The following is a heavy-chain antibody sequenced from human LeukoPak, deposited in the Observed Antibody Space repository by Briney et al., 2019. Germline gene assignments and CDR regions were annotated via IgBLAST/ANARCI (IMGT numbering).Heavy chain of an antibody. Sequence: SETLSLTCAVYGGSFSGYYWSWIRQPPGKGLEWIGEINHSGSTNYYPSLKSRVTISVDTSKNQFSLKLSSVTAADTAVYYCARGASMKLSSFDYWGQGTLVTVSS. J-gene: IGHJ4*02. V-gene: IGHV4-34*01. CDR3: ARGASMKLSSFDY. CDR2: INHSGST. CDR1: GGSFSGYY. D-gene: IGHD2-15*01.